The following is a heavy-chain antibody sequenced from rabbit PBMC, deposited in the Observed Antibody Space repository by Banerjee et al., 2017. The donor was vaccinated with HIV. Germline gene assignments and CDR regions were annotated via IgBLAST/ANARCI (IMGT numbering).Heavy chain of an antibody. Sequence: QLVESGGGLVQPGGSLKLSCKASGIDFSLYYMSWVRQAPGKGLEWIGYIDPIFGSTYYATWVDGRFTISSHNAQNTLYLQLNSLTAADTATYFCARGYDDYDARLDLWGQGTLVTVS. CDR3: ARGYDDYDARLDL. J-gene: IGHJ3*01. V-gene: IGHV1S7*01. CDR1: GIDFSLYY. D-gene: IGHD2-1*01. CDR2: IDPIFGST.